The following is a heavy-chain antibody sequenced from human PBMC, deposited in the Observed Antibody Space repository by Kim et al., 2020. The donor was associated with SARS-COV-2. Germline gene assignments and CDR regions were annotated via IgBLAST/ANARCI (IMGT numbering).Heavy chain of an antibody. J-gene: IGHJ4*02. D-gene: IGHD5-18*01. Sequence: AQKFQGRVTITGDKSTSTAYMELSSLRSEDTAVYYCASPTRGYSYGTFDYWGQGTLVTVSS. V-gene: IGHV1-69*02. CDR3: ASPTRGYSYGTFDY.